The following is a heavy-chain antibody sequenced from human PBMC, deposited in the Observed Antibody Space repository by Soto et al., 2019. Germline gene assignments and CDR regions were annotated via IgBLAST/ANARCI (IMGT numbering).Heavy chain of an antibody. V-gene: IGHV3-48*03. D-gene: IGHD1-26*01. CDR2: LSGSGSVI. Sequence: EVQLVQSGGDLVQPGGSLRLSCVASGFTFSSYEMNWVRQAPGKGLEWVAHLSGSGSVIHYADSVKGRFTISRHNARDSLYLQMTSLRADDTAVYYCARWGRSYYELDFWGQGALVSVSS. CDR3: ARWGRSYYELDF. J-gene: IGHJ4*02. CDR1: GFTFSSYE.